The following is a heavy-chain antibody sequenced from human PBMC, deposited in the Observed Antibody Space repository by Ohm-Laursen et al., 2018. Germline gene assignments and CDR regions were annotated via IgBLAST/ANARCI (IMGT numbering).Heavy chain of an antibody. J-gene: IGHJ4*02. D-gene: IGHD1-26*01. Sequence: SLRLSCAATGFTFSTYAMTLVRQAPGKGLEWVSSIGGTGSTSYYADSVNGRFTISRDNSMNTLSLQMNSLRVEDTAIYYCARGGRKVGLDFWGQGTLVTFSS. V-gene: IGHV3-23*01. CDR1: GFTFSTYA. CDR2: IGGTGSTS. CDR3: ARGGRKVGLDF.